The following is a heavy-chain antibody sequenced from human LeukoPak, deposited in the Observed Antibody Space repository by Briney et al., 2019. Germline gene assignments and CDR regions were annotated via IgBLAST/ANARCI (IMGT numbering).Heavy chain of an antibody. CDR2: ISYDGSNK. V-gene: IGHV3-30*18. D-gene: IGHD6-13*01. CDR1: GFTFSSYG. Sequence: PGGSLRLSCAASGFTFSSYGMHWVRQAPGKGLEWVAVISYDGSNKYYADSVKGRFTISRDNSKNTLYLQMNSLRAEDTAVYYCAKVRLGGMNWFDPWGQGTLVTVSS. CDR3: AKVRLGGMNWFDP. J-gene: IGHJ5*02.